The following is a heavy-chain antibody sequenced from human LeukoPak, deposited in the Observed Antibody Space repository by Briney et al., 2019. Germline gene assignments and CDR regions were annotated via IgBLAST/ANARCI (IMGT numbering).Heavy chain of an antibody. CDR3: ARDWAFGGVIVTGGP. Sequence: EASVKVSCKASGYTFTGYYMHWVRQAPGQGLEWMGWINCNSGGTNYAQKFQGRVTMTRDTSISTAYMELSRLRSDDTAVYYCARDWAFGGVIVTGGPWGQGTLVTVSS. J-gene: IGHJ4*02. V-gene: IGHV1-2*02. D-gene: IGHD3-16*02. CDR2: INCNSGGT. CDR1: GYTFTGYY.